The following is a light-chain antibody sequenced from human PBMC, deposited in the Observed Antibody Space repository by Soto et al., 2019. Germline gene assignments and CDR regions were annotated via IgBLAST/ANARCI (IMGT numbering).Light chain of an antibody. J-gene: IGLJ3*02. CDR3: QTWGTGLLV. Sequence: QAVVTQSPSASASLGASVKLTCTLSSGHSSYAIAWHQQQPEKGPRYLMKLNSDGSHSKGDGIPDRFSGSSSGAERYLTISSLQSEDEADYYCQTWGTGLLVFGGGTK. CDR2: LNSDGSH. V-gene: IGLV4-69*01. CDR1: SGHSSYA.